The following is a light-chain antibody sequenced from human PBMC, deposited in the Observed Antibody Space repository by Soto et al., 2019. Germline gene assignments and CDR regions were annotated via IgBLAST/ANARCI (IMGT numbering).Light chain of an antibody. V-gene: IGKV3-15*01. CDR1: QSVSSN. CDR2: GAS. J-gene: IGKJ4*01. CDR3: QQYGYSAT. Sequence: EIVMTQSPATLSVSPGERATLSCRASQSVSSNLAWYQQKPGQAPRLLIYGASTRATGIPARFSGSGSGTDFTLTISRLEPEDFAVYYCQQYGYSATFGGGTKVDIK.